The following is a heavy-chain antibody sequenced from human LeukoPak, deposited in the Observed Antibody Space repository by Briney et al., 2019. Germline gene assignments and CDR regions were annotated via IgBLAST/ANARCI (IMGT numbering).Heavy chain of an antibody. D-gene: IGHD6-13*01. V-gene: IGHV3-23*01. CDR2: ISGSGGST. CDR3: AKQSYSNSWNNFDY. J-gene: IGHJ4*02. Sequence: GGSLRLSCSASGFTFTSSGMSWVRQAPGKGLEWVSAISGSGGSTYYADSVRGRLTISRDNSKNTLYLQMNSLRAEDTAVYYCAKQSYSNSWNNFDYWGQGTLDTVSS. CDR1: GFTFTSSG.